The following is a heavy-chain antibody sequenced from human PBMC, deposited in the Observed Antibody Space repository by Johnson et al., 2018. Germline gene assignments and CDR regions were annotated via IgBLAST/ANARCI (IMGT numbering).Heavy chain of an antibody. Sequence: QVQLVESGAEVKKPGSSVKVSCKASGGTFSSYAISWVRQAPGQGLEWMGGIIPIFGTANYAQKFQGRVTITADESTSTAYRELSSRRSEDTAVYYCAGAPGEGDYDYYYYYGMDVWGQGTMVTVSS. J-gene: IGHJ6*02. V-gene: IGHV1-69*01. D-gene: IGHD4-17*01. CDR3: AGAPGEGDYDYYYYYGMDV. CDR2: IIPIFGTA. CDR1: GGTFSSYA.